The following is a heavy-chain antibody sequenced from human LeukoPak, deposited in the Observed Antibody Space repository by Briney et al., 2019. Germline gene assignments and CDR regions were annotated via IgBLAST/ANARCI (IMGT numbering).Heavy chain of an antibody. Sequence: SETLSLTCAVYGGSFSGYYWSWIRQPPGKGLEWIGEINHSGSTNYNPSLKSRVTISVDTSKNQFSLMLSSVTAADTAVYYCARGSGDIVLMVYAILANWFDPWGQGTLVTVSS. CDR1: GGSFSGYY. J-gene: IGHJ5*02. V-gene: IGHV4-34*01. CDR2: INHSGST. D-gene: IGHD2-8*01. CDR3: ARGSGDIVLMVYAILANWFDP.